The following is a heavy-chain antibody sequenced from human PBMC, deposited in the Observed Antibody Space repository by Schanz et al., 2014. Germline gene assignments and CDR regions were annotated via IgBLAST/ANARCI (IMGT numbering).Heavy chain of an antibody. J-gene: IGHJ5*02. CDR3: ARGNTIFGVVILGWLDP. CDR1: GGTFSSYA. V-gene: IGHV1-69*09. Sequence: QVQLVQSGSELTRPGASVKVSCKASGGTFSSYAITWVRQAPGQGLEWMGRIIPVLVVANHAQKFQGRVTITADKSTSTAYMELSSLRSEDTAIYYCARGNTIFGVVILGWLDPWGQGTLVTVSS. CDR2: IIPVLVVA. D-gene: IGHD3-3*01.